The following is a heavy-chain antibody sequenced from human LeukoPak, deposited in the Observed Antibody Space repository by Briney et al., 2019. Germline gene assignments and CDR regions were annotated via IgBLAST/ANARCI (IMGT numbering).Heavy chain of an antibody. Sequence: SETLSLTCAVYGGSFSGYYWSWIRQPPGKGLEWIGEINHSGSTNYNPSLKSRVTISVDTSKNQFSLKLSSVTAADTAVYYCARGVCSGGSCLDYWGQGTLVTVSS. D-gene: IGHD2-15*01. V-gene: IGHV4-34*01. J-gene: IGHJ4*02. CDR1: GGSFSGYY. CDR3: ARGVCSGGSCLDY. CDR2: INHSGST.